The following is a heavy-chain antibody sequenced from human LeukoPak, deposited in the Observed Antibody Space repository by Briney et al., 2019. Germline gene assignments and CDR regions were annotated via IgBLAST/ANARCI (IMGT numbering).Heavy chain of an antibody. CDR3: ASILRSSSGSYFDY. Sequence: GGSLRLSCAASGFTVSTNYMSWVRQAPGKGLEWVSVIYSGETTFYADSVRGKFTISRDNSKNTLYLQMNSLRAEDTAVYYCASILRSSSGSYFDYWGQGTLVTVSS. CDR1: GFTVSTNY. D-gene: IGHD3-10*01. J-gene: IGHJ4*02. V-gene: IGHV3-66*01. CDR2: IYSGETT.